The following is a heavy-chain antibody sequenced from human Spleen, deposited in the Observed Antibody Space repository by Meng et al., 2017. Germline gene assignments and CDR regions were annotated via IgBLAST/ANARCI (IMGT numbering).Heavy chain of an antibody. CDR2: IDPKSGDT. D-gene: IGHD6-13*01. V-gene: IGHV1-2*06. CDR1: GYNFPDYW. J-gene: IGHJ4*02. Sequence: VSVVQSGAGVTKPGAAVKVSCKPSGYNFPDYWLHWVRRAPGQGLEWMGRIDPKSGDTHYAQSFQGRVTMTGDTSISTAYMELSGLRSDDTAMYYCVRDEDISAAGKLFGDYWGQGTLVTVSS. CDR3: VRDEDISAAGKLFGDY.